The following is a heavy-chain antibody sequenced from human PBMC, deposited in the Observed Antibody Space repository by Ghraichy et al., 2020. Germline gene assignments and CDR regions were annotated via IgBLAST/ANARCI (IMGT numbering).Heavy chain of an antibody. J-gene: IGHJ4*02. V-gene: IGHV3-48*02. CDR3: ARVHDFWSGYPFDY. CDR2: ISSSSTI. CDR1: GFTFSSYS. Sequence: LSLTCAASGFTFSSYSMNWVRQAPGKGLEWVSYISSSSTIYYADSVKGRFTISRDNAKNSLYLQMNSLRDEDTAVYYCARVHDFWSGYPFDYWGQGTLVTVSS. D-gene: IGHD3-3*01.